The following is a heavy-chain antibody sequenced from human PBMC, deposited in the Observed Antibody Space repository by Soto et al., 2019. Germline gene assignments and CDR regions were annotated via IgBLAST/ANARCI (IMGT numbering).Heavy chain of an antibody. D-gene: IGHD5-18*01. V-gene: IGHV3-23*01. CDR2: IIDSGAST. J-gene: IGHJ4*02. Sequence: GGSLRLSCAASGFTFSSCAMGWVRQAPGKGLEWVSDIIDSGASTYYADSVKGRFTISRDNSKNTLYLQMSSLRAEDTAVYYCASLDTARIQIAGYWGQGIQVTVSS. CDR3: ASLDTARIQIAGY. CDR1: GFTFSSCA.